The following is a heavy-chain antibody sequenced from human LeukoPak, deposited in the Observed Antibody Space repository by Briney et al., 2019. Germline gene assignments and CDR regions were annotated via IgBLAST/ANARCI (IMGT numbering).Heavy chain of an antibody. CDR2: ISYDGSNK. V-gene: IGHV3-30*01. Sequence: PGRSLRLSCAASGFTFSSYAMHWVRQAPGKGLEWVAVISYDGSNKYYADSVKGQFTISRDNSKNTLYLQMNSLRAEDTAVYYCARDRGYSYGRPGGWFDPWGQGTLVTVSS. CDR3: ARDRGYSYGRPGGWFDP. J-gene: IGHJ5*02. D-gene: IGHD5-18*01. CDR1: GFTFSSYA.